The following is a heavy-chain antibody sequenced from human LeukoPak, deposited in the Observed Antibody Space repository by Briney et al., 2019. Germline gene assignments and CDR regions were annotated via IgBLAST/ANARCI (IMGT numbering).Heavy chain of an antibody. V-gene: IGHV4-34*01. CDR3: ARGRYCSGGSCYFFYYYYMDV. Sequence: SETLSLTCAVDGGSFSGYYWSWIRQPPGKGLAWIGEINHSGSTNYNPSLKSRVTISVDTSTNQFSLKLSSVTAADNAVYYCARGRYCSGGSCYFFYYYYMDVWGKGTTVTVSS. CDR2: INHSGST. J-gene: IGHJ6*03. CDR1: GGSFSGYY. D-gene: IGHD2-15*01.